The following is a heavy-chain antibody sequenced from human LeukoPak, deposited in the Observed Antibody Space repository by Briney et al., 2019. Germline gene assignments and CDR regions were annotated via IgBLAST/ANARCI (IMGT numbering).Heavy chain of an antibody. CDR1: GKSFSGYY. V-gene: IGHV4-34*01. Sequence: SETLSLTCTVYGKSFSGYYWTCIRQSPGKGLEWIGEINHSGSTNYNPSLKSRVSISIDTSKNHLSLKLNSVTAADTAVYYCARGRVSVTGYYFAMDGWGQGTTVTVSS. J-gene: IGHJ6*02. CDR3: ARGRVSVTGYYFAMDG. D-gene: IGHD2-21*02. CDR2: INHSGST.